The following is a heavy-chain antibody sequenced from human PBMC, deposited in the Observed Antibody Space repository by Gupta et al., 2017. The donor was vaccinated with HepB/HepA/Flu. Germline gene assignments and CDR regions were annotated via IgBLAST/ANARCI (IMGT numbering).Heavy chain of an antibody. V-gene: IGHV3-21*01. CDR3: ATHVEDGYNYLDY. J-gene: IGHJ4*02. CDR1: GFPFSSYS. D-gene: IGHD5-12*01. Sequence: EVQLVESGGGLVKPGGSLRLSCAASGFPFSSYSMNWVRQAPGKGLEWVSSISSSSSYIYYADSVKGRFTISRDNAKNSLYLQMNSLRAEDTAVYYCATHVEDGYNYLDYWGQGTLVTVSS. CDR2: ISSSSSYI.